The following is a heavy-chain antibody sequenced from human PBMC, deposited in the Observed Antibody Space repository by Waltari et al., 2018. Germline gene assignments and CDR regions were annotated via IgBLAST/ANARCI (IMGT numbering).Heavy chain of an antibody. D-gene: IGHD6-13*01. CDR3: ARQGNSTRRRYFDY. CDR1: GGSISSSSYY. CDR2: IYYSGST. V-gene: IGHV4-39*01. J-gene: IGHJ4*02. Sequence: QLQLQESGPGLVKPSETLSLTCTVSGGSISSSSYYWGWIRQPPGKGLEWIGSIYYSGSTYYNPSLKSRVTISVDTSKNQFSLKLSSVTAADTAVYYCARQGNSTRRRYFDYWGQGTLVTVSS.